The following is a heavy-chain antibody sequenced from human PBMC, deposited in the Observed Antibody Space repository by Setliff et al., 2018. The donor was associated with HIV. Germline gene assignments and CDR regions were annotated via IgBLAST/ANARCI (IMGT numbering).Heavy chain of an antibody. CDR1: GFSVSSNY. J-gene: IGHJ4*02. V-gene: IGHV3-66*02. CDR3: ASIELAAMVPVDY. CDR2: INRGGNT. D-gene: IGHD5-18*01. Sequence: GGSLRLSCAASGFSVSSNYMSWVRQAPGKGLEWVSVINRGGNTYYADSVKGRFTISRDNSNNTVYLQMNSLTSEDTAVYYCASIELAAMVPVDYWGQGTLVTVSS.